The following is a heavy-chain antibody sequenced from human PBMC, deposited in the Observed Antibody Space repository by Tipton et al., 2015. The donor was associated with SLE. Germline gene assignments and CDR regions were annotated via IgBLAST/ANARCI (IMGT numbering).Heavy chain of an antibody. Sequence: GSLRLSCSASGFTFSSYAMSWVRQAPGKGLEWLSTISTSGRSTYSADSVDGRFTISRDNAKNTLYLQMNNLRAEDTAVYYCGTMSTDYGMDVWGQGTTVTVSS. D-gene: IGHD2-8*02. CDR2: ISTSGRST. V-gene: IGHV3-23*01. J-gene: IGHJ6*02. CDR3: GTMSTDYGMDV. CDR1: GFTFSSYA.